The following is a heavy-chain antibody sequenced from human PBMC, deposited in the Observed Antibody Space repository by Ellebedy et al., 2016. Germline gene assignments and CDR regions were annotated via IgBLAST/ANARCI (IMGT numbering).Heavy chain of an antibody. CDR1: GYSISSGYY. CDR3: ARDLQGSGAFDI. V-gene: IGHV4-38-2*02. D-gene: IGHD2-15*01. J-gene: IGHJ3*02. Sequence: GSLRLXXTVSGYSISSGYYWGWIRQPPGKGLEWIGSIYHSGSTYYNPSLKSRVTISVDTSKNQFSLKLSSVTAADTAVYYCARDLQGSGAFDIWGQGTMVTVSS. CDR2: IYHSGST.